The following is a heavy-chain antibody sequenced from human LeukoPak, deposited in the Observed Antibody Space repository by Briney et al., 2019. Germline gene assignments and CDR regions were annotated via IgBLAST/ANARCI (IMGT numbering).Heavy chain of an antibody. CDR2: ISSSSSYI. D-gene: IGHD3-3*01. CDR3: ARDNDFWSGSHGWFDP. Sequence: GGSLRLSCAASGFTFSSYSMNWVRQAPGKGLEWVSSISSSSSYIYYADSVKGRFTISRDNAKNSLYLQMNSLRAENTAVYYCARDNDFWSGSHGWFDPWGQGTLVTVSS. CDR1: GFTFSSYS. V-gene: IGHV3-21*01. J-gene: IGHJ5*02.